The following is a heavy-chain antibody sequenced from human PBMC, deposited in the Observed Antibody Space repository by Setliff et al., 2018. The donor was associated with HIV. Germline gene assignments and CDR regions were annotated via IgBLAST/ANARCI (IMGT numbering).Heavy chain of an antibody. CDR3: TTEEWGGAEDY. Sequence: LSLTCTVYGGSFSGFYWSWIRQPPGKGLEWIGRIRNKANSYTTEYAASVKGRFTISRDDSKNSLHLQMNNLESEGTAVYYCTTEEWGGAEDYWGQGTLVTVSS. CDR1: GGSFSGFY. CDR2: IRNKANSYTT. D-gene: IGHD3-10*01. J-gene: IGHJ4*02. V-gene: IGHV3-72*01.